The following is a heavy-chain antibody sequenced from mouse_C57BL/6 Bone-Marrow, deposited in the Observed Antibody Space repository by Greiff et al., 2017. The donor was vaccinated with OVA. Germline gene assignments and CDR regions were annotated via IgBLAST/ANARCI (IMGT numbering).Heavy chain of an antibody. J-gene: IGHJ1*03. D-gene: IGHD1-1*01. CDR2: TFYSGIT. V-gene: IGHV3-3*01. CDR1: GFSINSDCY. Sequence: VQLKESGPSLVRPSQTLSLTCTVTGFSINSDCYWIWIRQFPGNKLEYIGYTFYSGITYYNPSLESRTYITRDTSKNQFSLKLSSVTTEDTATYYCARERGGSSPLWYFDVWGTGTTVTVSS. CDR3: ARERGGSSPLWYFDV.